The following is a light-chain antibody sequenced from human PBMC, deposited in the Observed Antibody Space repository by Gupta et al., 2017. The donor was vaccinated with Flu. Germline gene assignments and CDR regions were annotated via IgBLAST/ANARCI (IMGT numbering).Light chain of an antibody. V-gene: IGKV3-20*01. CDR1: HNVNSY. CDR2: GAS. CDR3: QHEVRSPNT. Sequence: PGTLATTHCDSTNLVLMASHNVNSYLSCYQQKPCQPHMLLIYGASSRSAGIPDRCSGSGAGTYFTLTISRQEPEDFAVYYWQHEVRSPNTFGGGTKVEIK. J-gene: IGKJ4*01.